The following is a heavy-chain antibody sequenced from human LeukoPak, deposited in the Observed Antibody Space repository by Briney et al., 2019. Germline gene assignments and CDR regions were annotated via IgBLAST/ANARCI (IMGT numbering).Heavy chain of an antibody. V-gene: IGHV1-2*06. D-gene: IGHD2-2*01. CDR1: GYTFTGYH. CDR3: ARDYCSSTSCLFDY. CDR2: INPNSGDT. J-gene: IGHJ4*02. Sequence: ASVNVSFKASGYTFTGYHMHWVRQAPGQGLEWMGRINPNSGDTNNAQKFQGRVTMTRDTSISTAYMDLSRLTSDDTAVYYCARDYCSSTSCLFDYWGQGTLVTVSS.